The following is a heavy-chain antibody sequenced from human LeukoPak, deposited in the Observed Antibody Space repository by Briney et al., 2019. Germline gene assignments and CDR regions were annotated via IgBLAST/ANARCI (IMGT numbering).Heavy chain of an antibody. D-gene: IGHD3-16*01. J-gene: IGHJ4*02. CDR1: GFTFSSYG. V-gene: IGHV3-33*01. Sequence: PGGSLRPSCAASGFTFSSYGMHWVRQAPGKGLEWVAVIWYDGSNKYYADSVKGRFTISRDNSKNTLYLQMNSLRAEDTAVYYCARDLGYDYVWGSYDYWGQGTLVTVSS. CDR2: IWYDGSNK. CDR3: ARDLGYDYVWGSYDY.